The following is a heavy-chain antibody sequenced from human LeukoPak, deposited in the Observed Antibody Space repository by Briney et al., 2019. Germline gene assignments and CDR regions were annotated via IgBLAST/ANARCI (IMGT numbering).Heavy chain of an antibody. J-gene: IGHJ4*02. Sequence: GGSLRLSCAASGFTFSSYSMNWVRQAPGKGLEWVSSISSSSSYIYYADSVKGRFTISRDNAKNSLYLQMNSLRAEDTAVYYCANHLACGSTSCPPFDSWGQGTLVTVSS. V-gene: IGHV3-21*01. CDR3: ANHLACGSTSCPPFDS. CDR2: ISSSSSYI. CDR1: GFTFSSYS. D-gene: IGHD2-2*01.